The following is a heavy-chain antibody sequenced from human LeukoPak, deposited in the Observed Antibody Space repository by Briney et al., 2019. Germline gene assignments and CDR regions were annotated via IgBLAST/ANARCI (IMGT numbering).Heavy chain of an antibody. CDR2: IYYSGTT. CDR3: ARLPINSYDAFDI. CDR1: GGSICSSSYY. J-gene: IGHJ3*02. D-gene: IGHD5-12*01. V-gene: IGHV4-39*01. Sequence: SETLSLTCSVSGGSICSSSYYWGWIRQPPGKGLEWIGSIYYSGTTYYNLSLKSRVTISVDTSKNQFSLKLSSVTAADTAVYYCARLPINSYDAFDIWGQGTMVTVSS.